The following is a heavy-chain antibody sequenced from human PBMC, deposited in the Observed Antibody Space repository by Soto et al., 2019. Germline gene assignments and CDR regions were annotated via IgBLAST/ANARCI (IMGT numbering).Heavy chain of an antibody. CDR1: RYTFTNHY. CDR3: ASDLPPGGSHYYGMDV. V-gene: IGHV1-46*01. J-gene: IGHJ6*02. CDR2: INPSGGST. Sequence: QVQLVQSGAEVKKPGASVKVSCKASRYTFTNHYIHWVRQAPGQGLEWMGIINPSGGSTSYAQKCQGRVTMTRDTSTSTVYMELSSLRSEDTAVYFCASDLPPGGSHYYGMDVWGQGTTVTVSS. D-gene: IGHD3-10*01.